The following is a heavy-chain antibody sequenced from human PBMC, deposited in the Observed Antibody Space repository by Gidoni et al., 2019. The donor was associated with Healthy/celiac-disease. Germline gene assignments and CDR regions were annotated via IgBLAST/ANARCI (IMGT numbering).Heavy chain of an antibody. CDR1: GGTFSSYS. Sequence: QVQLVQSGAEVKKPGSSVKVSCKASGGTFSSYSISWVRQAPGQGLEWMGGIIPIFGTANYAQKFQGRGTITADESTSTAYMELSSLRSEDTAVYYCARDLLGGDWNYVLYYYGMDVWGQGTTVTVSS. V-gene: IGHV1-69*01. CDR3: ARDLLGGDWNYVLYYYGMDV. J-gene: IGHJ6*02. CDR2: IIPIFGTA. D-gene: IGHD1-7*01.